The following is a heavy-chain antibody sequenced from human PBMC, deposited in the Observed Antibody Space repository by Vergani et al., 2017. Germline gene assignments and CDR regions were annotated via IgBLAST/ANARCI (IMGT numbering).Heavy chain of an antibody. CDR2: IKSKTDGGTT. CDR3: TTDSLGTTPDY. Sequence: EVQLLESGGGLVQPGGSLRLSCAASGFTFSSYAMSWVRQAPGKGLEWVGRIKSKTDGGTTDYAAPVKGIFTISRDDSKNTLYLQMNSLKTEDTAVYYCTTDSLGTTPDYWGQGTLVTVSS. V-gene: IGHV3-15*01. CDR1: GFTFSSYA. D-gene: IGHD1-1*01. J-gene: IGHJ4*02.